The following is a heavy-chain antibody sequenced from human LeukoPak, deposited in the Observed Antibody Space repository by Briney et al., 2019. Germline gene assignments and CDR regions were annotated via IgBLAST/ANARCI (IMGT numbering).Heavy chain of an antibody. CDR1: GFTFSSYW. V-gene: IGHV3-7*01. D-gene: IGHD3-22*01. CDR3: ARDDSSSGYYRATKRLLAFDI. Sequence: GGSLRLSCAASGFTFSSYWMSWVRQAPGKGLEWVANIKQDGSEKYYVDSVKGRFTISRDNAKNSLYLQMNSLRAEDTAVYYCARDDSSSGYYRATKRLLAFDIWGQGTMVTVSS. J-gene: IGHJ3*02. CDR2: IKQDGSEK.